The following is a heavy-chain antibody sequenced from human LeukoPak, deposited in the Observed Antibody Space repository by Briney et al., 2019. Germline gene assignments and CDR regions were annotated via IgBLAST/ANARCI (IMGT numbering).Heavy chain of an antibody. V-gene: IGHV3-48*01. D-gene: IGHD5-24*01. Sequence: GGSLRLSCPASGFTFSSYSMNWVRQAPGKGLEWVSYISSSSSTIYYADSVKGRFTISRDNAKNSLYLQMNSLRAEDTAVYYCARAGRDGYNYDFDYWGQGTLVTVSS. CDR3: ARAGRDGYNYDFDY. CDR1: GFTFSSYS. J-gene: IGHJ4*02. CDR2: ISSSSSTI.